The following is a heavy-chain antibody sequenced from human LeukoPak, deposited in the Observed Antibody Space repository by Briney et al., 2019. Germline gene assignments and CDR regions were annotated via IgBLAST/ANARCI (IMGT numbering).Heavy chain of an antibody. J-gene: IGHJ4*02. CDR3: ARVLGSSSSAFDY. CDR2: IIPVFGTA. D-gene: IGHD6-6*01. V-gene: IGHV1-69*13. CDR1: GGTFSSYA. Sequence: SVKVSCKASGGTFSSYAISWVRQASGQGLEWMGGIIPVFGTANYAQKFQGRVTITADESTSTAYMELSSLRSEDTAVYYCARVLGSSSSAFDYWGQGTLVTVSS.